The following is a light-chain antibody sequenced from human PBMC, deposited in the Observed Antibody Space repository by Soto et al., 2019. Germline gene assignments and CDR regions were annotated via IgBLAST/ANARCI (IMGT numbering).Light chain of an antibody. CDR1: QSVGGTF. J-gene: IGKJ1*01. CDR2: GAS. V-gene: IGKV3-20*01. Sequence: EIVLTQSPGTLSLSPGEGATLSCRASQSVGGTFLAWYQQKGGQAPRLLIHGASNRATGIPDRFSGSGSGTDLTLTISSLQPDDFATYYCQHYNSYSEAFGQGTKVDIK. CDR3: QHYNSYSEA.